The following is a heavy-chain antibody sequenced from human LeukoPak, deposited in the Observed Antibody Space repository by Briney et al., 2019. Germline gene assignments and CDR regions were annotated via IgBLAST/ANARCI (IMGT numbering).Heavy chain of an antibody. D-gene: IGHD3-3*01. J-gene: IGHJ4*02. CDR1: GGSFSGYY. CDR2: INHSGST. Sequence: SETLSLTCAVYGGSFSGYYWSWIRQPPGKGLEGIGEINHSGSTNYNPSLKSRVTISVDTSKNQFSLKLSSVTAADTAVYYCARGKSADYDFWSGYYYFDYWGQGTLVTVSS. CDR3: ARGKSADYDFWSGYYYFDY. V-gene: IGHV4-34*01.